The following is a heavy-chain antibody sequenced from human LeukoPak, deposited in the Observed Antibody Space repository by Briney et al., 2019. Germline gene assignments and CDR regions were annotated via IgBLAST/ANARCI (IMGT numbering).Heavy chain of an antibody. CDR2: ISYDGSKK. V-gene: IGHV3-30*18. CDR3: AKALICSGGSCYSYYYYGVDV. J-gene: IGHJ6*02. Sequence: PGGSLRLSCAASGFTFSRYGMHWVRQAPGKGLEWVAVISYDGSKKYYADSVKGRLAISRDNSKNTLYLQMNSLQAEDTAVYYCAKALICSGGSCYSYYYYGVDVWGQGTTVTVSS. CDR1: GFTFSRYG. D-gene: IGHD2-15*01.